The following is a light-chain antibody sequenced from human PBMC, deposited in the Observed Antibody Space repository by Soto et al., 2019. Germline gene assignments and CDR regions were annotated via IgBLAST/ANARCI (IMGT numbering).Light chain of an antibody. CDR3: QAWDSSTAV. Sequence: SYELTQPPSVSVSPGQTASITCSGDKLGDKYAYWYQQKPGQSPVLVIYQDSKRPSGIPERFSGSNSGNTATLTISGTQAMDEADYYCQAWDSSTAVFGTETKLTVL. J-gene: IGLJ1*01. CDR2: QDS. V-gene: IGLV3-1*01. CDR1: KLGDKY.